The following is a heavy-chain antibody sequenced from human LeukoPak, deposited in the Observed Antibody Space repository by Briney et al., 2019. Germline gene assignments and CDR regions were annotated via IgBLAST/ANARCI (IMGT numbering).Heavy chain of an antibody. CDR2: INPSGGST. J-gene: IGHJ4*02. D-gene: IGHD6-19*01. CDR1: GYTFTSYY. V-gene: IGHV1-46*03. CDR3: ARESRIAVAGTFDY. Sequence: ASVKVSCKTSGYTFTSYYMHWVRQAPGQALEWMGIINPSGGSTSYAQKFQGRVAMTRDTSTSTVYMELSSLRSEDTAVYYCARESRIAVAGTFDYWGQGTLVTVSS.